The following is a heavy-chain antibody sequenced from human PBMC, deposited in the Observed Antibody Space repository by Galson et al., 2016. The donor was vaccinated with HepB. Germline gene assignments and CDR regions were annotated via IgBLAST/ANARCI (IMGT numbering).Heavy chain of an antibody. CDR2: ITGRSTNI. Sequence: SLRLSCAASGFLFSSYTMSWVRQAPGKGLEWVSSITGRSTNIYYRDSVKGRFTISRDNAKNSLYLQMNSLRVEDTAVYYCARTRFQDPFDPWGQGTPVTVSS. D-gene: IGHD3-16*01. CDR1: GFLFSSYT. CDR3: ARTRFQDPFDP. V-gene: IGHV3-21*01. J-gene: IGHJ5*02.